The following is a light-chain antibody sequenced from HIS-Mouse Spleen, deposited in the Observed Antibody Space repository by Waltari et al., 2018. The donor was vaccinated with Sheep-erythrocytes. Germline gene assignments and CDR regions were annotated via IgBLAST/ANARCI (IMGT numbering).Light chain of an antibody. CDR1: SSDVGSYNL. J-gene: IGLJ3*02. CDR2: EGS. CDR3: CSYAGSSTPWV. V-gene: IGLV2-23*01. Sequence: QSALTQPASVSGSPGQSITISCTGTSSDVGSYNLVSWYQQHPGNAPKLMIYEGSKRPSVVSNRCSGSKSGNTASLTISGLQAEDEADYYCCSYAGSSTPWVVGGGTKLTVL.